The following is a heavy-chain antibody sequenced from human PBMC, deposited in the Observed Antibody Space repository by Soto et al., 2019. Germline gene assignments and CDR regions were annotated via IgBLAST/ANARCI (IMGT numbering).Heavy chain of an antibody. V-gene: IGHV3-66*01. J-gene: IGHJ4*02. CDR1: GFTVSTKY. CDR3: ARDPWAADY. Sequence: EVQLVESGGGLVQPGGSLRLSCAASGFTVSTKYMSWVRQAPGKGLEWVSVIYSGGSTFYADSVRGRFTISRDSAKNTVNFQMNSLRAEDTAVYYCARDPWAADYWGQGTLATVSS. D-gene: IGHD3-16*01. CDR2: IYSGGST.